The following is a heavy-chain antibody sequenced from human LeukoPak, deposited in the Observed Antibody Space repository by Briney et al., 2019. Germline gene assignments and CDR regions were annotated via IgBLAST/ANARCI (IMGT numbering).Heavy chain of an antibody. CDR3: ASLKANSGDYRFDY. J-gene: IGHJ4*02. D-gene: IGHD4-17*01. CDR1: GGSISSSSYY. CDR2: IYYSGST. V-gene: IGHV4-39*07. Sequence: SETLSLTCTVSGGSISSSSYYWGWIRQPPGKGLEWIGSIYYSGSTYYNPSLKSRVTISVDTSKNQFSLKLSSVTAADTAVYYCASLKANSGDYRFDYWGQGTLVTVSS.